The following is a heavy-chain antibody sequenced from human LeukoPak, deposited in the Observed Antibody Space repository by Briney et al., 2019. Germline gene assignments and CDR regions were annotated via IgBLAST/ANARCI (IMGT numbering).Heavy chain of an antibody. V-gene: IGHV3-7*01. J-gene: IGHJ4*02. CDR1: GFTFSTYW. D-gene: IGHD6-19*01. CDR2: IKHDGSEK. Sequence: PGGSLRLSCAASGFTFSTYWMTWVRQAPGKGLEWVANIKHDGSEKYYVDSVKGRFTISRDNAKNSLYLQMNSLRAEDTAVYYCARDWGGRSAVAGTFDYWGQGTLVTVSS. CDR3: ARDWGGRSAVAGTFDY.